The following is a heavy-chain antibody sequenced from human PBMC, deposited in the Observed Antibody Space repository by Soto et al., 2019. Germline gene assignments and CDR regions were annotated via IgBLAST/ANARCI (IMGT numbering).Heavy chain of an antibody. CDR3: ANGGRQWMITSDFNY. V-gene: IGHV3-30*18. CDR2: VSHDGRNS. J-gene: IGHJ4*02. CDR1: GFTFSDYA. Sequence: VQLVESGGGVVQPGRSLRLSCAASGFTFSDYAMHWVRQAPGKGLEWVAVVSHDGRNSHYADYVKGRFTISRNSSKKTVWRKMTRLSAEDTADYYGANGGRQWMITSDFNYWGQGALVTVSS. D-gene: IGHD6-19*01.